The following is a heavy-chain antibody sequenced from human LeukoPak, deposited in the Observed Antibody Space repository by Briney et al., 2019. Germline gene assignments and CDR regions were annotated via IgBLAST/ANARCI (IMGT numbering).Heavy chain of an antibody. CDR2: INHSGST. CDR1: GGSFSGYY. V-gene: IGHV4-34*01. D-gene: IGHD3-10*01. J-gene: IGHJ4*02. CDR3: ARLAGSGSYYNDPHDY. Sequence: KPSETLSLTCAVYGGSFSGYYWSWIRQPPGKGLEWIGEINHSGSTNYNPSLKSRVTISVDTSKNQFSLKLSSVTAADTAVYYCARLAGSGSYYNDPHDYWGQGTLVTVSS.